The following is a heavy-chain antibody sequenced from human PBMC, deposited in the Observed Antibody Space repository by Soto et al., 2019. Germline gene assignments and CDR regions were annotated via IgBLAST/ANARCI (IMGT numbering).Heavy chain of an antibody. CDR1: GYTLTELS. V-gene: IGHV1-24*01. Sequence: GASVKVSCKVSGYTLTELSMHWVRQAPGKGLEWMGGFDPEDGETIYAQKFQGRVTMTEDTSTDTAYMELSSLRSEDTAVYYCATVSIGEILTEYDSSGYLPSRGAFDIWGQGTMVTVS. J-gene: IGHJ3*02. CDR3: ATVSIGEILTEYDSSGYLPSRGAFDI. CDR2: FDPEDGET. D-gene: IGHD3-22*01.